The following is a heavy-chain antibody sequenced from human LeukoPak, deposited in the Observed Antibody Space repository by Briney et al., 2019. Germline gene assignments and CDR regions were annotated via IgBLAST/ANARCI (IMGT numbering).Heavy chain of an antibody. J-gene: IGHJ4*02. CDR2: ITGSGGSI. V-gene: IGHV3-23*01. Sequence: PGGSLRLSCAASGFTLNSYGMSGVRQAPGKGVEGVSTITGSGGSIYYAGSVKGRFTISRDNFKNTLYVQMNSLRAEDTAVYYCVKGHSSGYRTGTGYWGQGTLVTVSS. CDR1: GFTLNSYG. D-gene: IGHD3-22*01. CDR3: VKGHSSGYRTGTGY.